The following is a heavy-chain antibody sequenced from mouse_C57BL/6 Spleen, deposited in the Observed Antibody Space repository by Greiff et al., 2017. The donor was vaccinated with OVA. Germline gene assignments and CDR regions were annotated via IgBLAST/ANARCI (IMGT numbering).Heavy chain of an antibody. CDR2: ISYDGSN. V-gene: IGHV3-6*01. D-gene: IGHD1-1*01. CDR1: GYSITSGYY. J-gene: IGHJ1*03. Sequence: EVQLVESGPGLVKPSQSLSLTCSVTGYSITSGYYWNWIRQFPGNKLEWMGYISYDGSNNYNPSLKNRISITRDTSKNQFSLKLNSVTTEDTATYYCARVITTVVATDWYFDVWGTGTTVTVSS. CDR3: ARVITTVVATDWYFDV.